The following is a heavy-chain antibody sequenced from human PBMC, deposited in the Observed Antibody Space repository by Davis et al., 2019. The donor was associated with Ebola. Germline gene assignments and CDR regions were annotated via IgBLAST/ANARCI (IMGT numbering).Heavy chain of an antibody. V-gene: IGHV3-30*02. CDR2: IRYDGSNK. D-gene: IGHD5-18*01. CDR3: AKELQRGYSLGGIFGY. CDR1: GFTFSSYG. Sequence: GESLKISCAASGFTFSSYGMHWVRQAPGKGLEWVAFIRYDGSNKYYADSVKGRFTISRDNSKNTLYLQMNSLRAEDTAVYYCAKELQRGYSLGGIFGYWGQGTLVTVSS. J-gene: IGHJ4*02.